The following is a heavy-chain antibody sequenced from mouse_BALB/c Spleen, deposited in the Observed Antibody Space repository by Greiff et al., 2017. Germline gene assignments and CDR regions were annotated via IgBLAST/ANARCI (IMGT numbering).Heavy chain of an antibody. CDR2: INPSTGYT. D-gene: IGHD2-4*01. CDR3: ARRDYDGY. CDR1: GYTFTSYW. J-gene: IGHJ2*01. Sequence: QVQLQQPGSVLVRPGASVKMSCKASGYTFTSYWMHWVKQRPGQGLEWIGYINPSTGYTEYNQKFKDKATLTADKSSSTAYMQLSSLTSEDSAVYYCARRDYDGYWGQGTTLTVSS. V-gene: IGHV1-4*01.